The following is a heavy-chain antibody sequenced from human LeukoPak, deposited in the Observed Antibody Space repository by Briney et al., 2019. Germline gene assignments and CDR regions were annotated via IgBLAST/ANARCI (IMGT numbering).Heavy chain of an antibody. Sequence: ASVKVSCKASGFTFTSSAMQWVRQAPGKGLEWMGGFDPEDGETIYAQKFQGRVTMTEDTSTDTAYMELSSLRSEDTAVYYCATAGWGYWGQGTLVTVSS. CDR1: GFTFTSSA. J-gene: IGHJ4*02. CDR3: ATAGWGY. D-gene: IGHD3-16*01. CDR2: FDPEDGET. V-gene: IGHV1-24*01.